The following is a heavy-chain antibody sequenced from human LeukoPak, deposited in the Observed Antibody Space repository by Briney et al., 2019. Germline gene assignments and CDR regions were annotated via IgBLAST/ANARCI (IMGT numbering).Heavy chain of an antibody. D-gene: IGHD6-13*01. CDR1: GGSISSHY. J-gene: IGHJ4*02. V-gene: IGHV4-59*08. CDR2: IYYSGST. CDR3: ARHEAAAGIDY. Sequence: PSETLSLTCTVSGGSISSHYWSWIRQPPGKGLEWIGYIYYSGSTNYNPSLKSRVTISVDTSKNQFSLKLSSVTAADTAVYYCARHEAAAGIDYWGQGTLVTVSS.